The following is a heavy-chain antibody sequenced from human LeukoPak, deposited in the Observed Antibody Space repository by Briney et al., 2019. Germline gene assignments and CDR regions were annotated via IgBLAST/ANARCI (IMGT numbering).Heavy chain of an antibody. CDR3: TRVGYIDEGIDY. CDR1: GFPFGSYW. Sequence: GGSLRLSCVASGFPFGSYWMTWVRQAPGKGLEWVANIKQDGSKKSYVDSVKGRLTISRDNAKNSLYLQMNSPRAEDTAIYYCTRVGYIDEGIDYWGQGTLVTVSS. V-gene: IGHV3-7*04. CDR2: IKQDGSKK. J-gene: IGHJ4*02. D-gene: IGHD5-24*01.